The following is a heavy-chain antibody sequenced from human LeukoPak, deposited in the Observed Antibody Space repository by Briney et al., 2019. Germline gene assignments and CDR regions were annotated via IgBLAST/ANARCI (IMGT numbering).Heavy chain of an antibody. V-gene: IGHV7-4-1*02. CDR3: ARETYYYDSSGYTPSAGYDY. Sequence: ASVKVSCKASGYTFTSYAMNWVRQAPGQGLEWMGWINTNTGNPTYAQGFTGRFVFSLDTSVSTAYLQISSLKAEDTAVYYCARETYYYDSSGYTPSAGYDYWGQGTLVTVSS. CDR1: GYTFTSYA. D-gene: IGHD3-22*01. J-gene: IGHJ4*02. CDR2: INTNTGNP.